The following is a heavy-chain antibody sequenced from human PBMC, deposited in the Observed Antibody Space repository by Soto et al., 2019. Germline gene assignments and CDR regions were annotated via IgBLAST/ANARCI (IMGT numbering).Heavy chain of an antibody. J-gene: IGHJ6*03. V-gene: IGHV3-15*01. CDR2: IKSKTDGGTT. Sequence: LGGSLRLSCAASGFTFSNAWLSWVRQAPGKGLEWVGRIKSKTDGGTTDYAAPVKGRFTISRDDSKNTLYLQMNSLKTEDTAVYYCTTDLLRFLEGYYYYMDVWGKGTTVTVSS. CDR1: GFTFSNAW. CDR3: TTDLLRFLEGYYYYMDV. D-gene: IGHD3-3*01.